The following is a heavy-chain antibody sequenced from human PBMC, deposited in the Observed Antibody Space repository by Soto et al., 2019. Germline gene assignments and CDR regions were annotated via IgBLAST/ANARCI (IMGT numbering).Heavy chain of an antibody. J-gene: IGHJ6*02. Sequence: GESLKISCKGSGYSFTCYWISWVRQMPGKGLEWMGRIDPSDSYTNYSPSFQGHVTISADKSISTAYLQWSSLKASDTAMYYCASPLNYCSSTSCQGDYYYGMDVWGQGTTVTVSS. V-gene: IGHV5-10-1*01. CDR3: ASPLNYCSSTSCQGDYYYGMDV. CDR2: IDPSDSYT. CDR1: GYSFTCYW. D-gene: IGHD2-2*01.